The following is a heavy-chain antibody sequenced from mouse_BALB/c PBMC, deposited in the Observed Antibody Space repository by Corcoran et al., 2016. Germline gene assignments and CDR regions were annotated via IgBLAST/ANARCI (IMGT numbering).Heavy chain of an antibody. CDR2: IDPANGNT. J-gene: IGHJ1*01. CDR3: ARCDWYFDV. V-gene: IGHV14-3*02. CDR1: GFNINDTY. Sequence: EVQLQPSGAELMTPGASVKLSCTAAGFNINDTYMHWVKQRPEQGQEWIGRIDPANGNTKYDPKFQGKATITADTSSNTAYLQLSSLTSEDTAVYYCARCDWYFDVWGAGTTVTVSS.